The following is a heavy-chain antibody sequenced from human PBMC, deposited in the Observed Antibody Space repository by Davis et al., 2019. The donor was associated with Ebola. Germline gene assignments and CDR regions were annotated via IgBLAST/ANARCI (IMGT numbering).Heavy chain of an antibody. D-gene: IGHD1-26*01. CDR1: GYTFTGYY. J-gene: IGHJ4*02. CDR2: INPNSGGT. Sequence: AASVKVSCKASGYTFTGYYIHWVRQAPGQGLEWMGRINPNSGGTNYAQKFQGRVTMTRDTSISTAYMELRSLRSDDTAVYYCARDGYSGSYGYWGQGTLVTVSS. V-gene: IGHV1-2*06. CDR3: ARDGYSGSYGY.